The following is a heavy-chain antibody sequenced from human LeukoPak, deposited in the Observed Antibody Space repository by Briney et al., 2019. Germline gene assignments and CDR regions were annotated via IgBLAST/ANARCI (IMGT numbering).Heavy chain of an antibody. CDR1: GGSISSYY. Sequence: SETLSLTCTVSGGSISSYYWSWIRQPPGKGLEWFGYIYYSGSTNYNPSLTSRVTISVATSKNQFPLKLSSVTAADTAVYYCASYYYDSSGLGYRGQGTLGTISS. J-gene: IGHJ4*02. D-gene: IGHD3-22*01. CDR2: IYYSGST. CDR3: ASYYYDSSGLGY. V-gene: IGHV4-59*12.